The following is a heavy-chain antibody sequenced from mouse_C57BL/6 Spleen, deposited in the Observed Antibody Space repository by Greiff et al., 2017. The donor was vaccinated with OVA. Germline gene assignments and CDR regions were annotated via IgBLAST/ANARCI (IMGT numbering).Heavy chain of an antibody. D-gene: IGHD4-1*01. CDR2: ISSGGSYT. CDR1: GFTFSSYG. J-gene: IGHJ2*01. V-gene: IGHV5-6*01. Sequence: EVKLMESGGDLVKPGGSLKLSCAASGFTFSSYGMSWVRQTPDKRLEWVATISSGGSYTYSPDSVKGRFTISRDNAKNTLYLQMSSLKSEDTAMYYCARHPKLGVFDYWGQGTTLTVSS. CDR3: ARHPKLGVFDY.